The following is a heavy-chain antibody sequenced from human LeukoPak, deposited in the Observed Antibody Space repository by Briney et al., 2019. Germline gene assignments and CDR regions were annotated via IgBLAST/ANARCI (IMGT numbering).Heavy chain of an antibody. D-gene: IGHD5-18*01. CDR2: ISAYNGNT. CDR3: ARVRESEMWIQLWSHDAFDI. Sequence: GASVEVSCKASGYTFTSYAMNWVRQAPGQGLEWMGWISAYNGNTSYAQKLQGRVTMTTDTSTSTAYMELRSLRSDDTAVYYCARVRESEMWIQLWSHDAFDIWGQGTMVTVSS. V-gene: IGHV1-18*01. J-gene: IGHJ3*02. CDR1: GYTFTSYA.